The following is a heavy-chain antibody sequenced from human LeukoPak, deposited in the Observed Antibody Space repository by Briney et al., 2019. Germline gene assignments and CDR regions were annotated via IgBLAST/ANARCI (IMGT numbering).Heavy chain of an antibody. CDR2: INANNGGT. CDR3: ARDYGRGFDI. J-gene: IGHJ3*02. V-gene: IGHV1-2*02. D-gene: IGHD3-10*01. CDR1: GYTFSGYS. Sequence: ASVKVSCKASGYTFSGYSMHWVRRAPGQGLEWMGWINANNGGTNYAQKFQGRVTWTRDTSISTAYMELGRLRCDDTAVYYCARDYGRGFDIWGQGTMVTVSS.